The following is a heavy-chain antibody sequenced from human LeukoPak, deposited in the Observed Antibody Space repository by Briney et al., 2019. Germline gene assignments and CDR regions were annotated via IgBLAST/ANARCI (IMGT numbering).Heavy chain of an antibody. D-gene: IGHD3-9*01. CDR2: ISYDGSNK. Sequence: GRSLRLSCAASGFTFSSYAMHWVRQAPGKGLEWVAVISYDGSNKYYADSVKGRFTISRDNSKNTLYLQMNSLRAEDTAVYYCAGERYFDWLSDAFDIWGQGTMVTVSS. CDR3: AGERYFDWLSDAFDI. V-gene: IGHV3-30*04. J-gene: IGHJ3*02. CDR1: GFTFSSYA.